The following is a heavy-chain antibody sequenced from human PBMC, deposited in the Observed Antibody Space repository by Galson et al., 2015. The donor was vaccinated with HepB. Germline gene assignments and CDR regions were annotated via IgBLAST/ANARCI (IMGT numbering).Heavy chain of an antibody. CDR2: INAGNGNT. D-gene: IGHD3-3*01. J-gene: IGHJ6*02. V-gene: IGHV1-3*01. Sequence: SVKVSCKASGYTFTSYAMHWVRQAPGQRLEWMGWINAGNGNTKYPQKFQGRVTITRDTSASTAYMELSSLRSEDTAVYYCARDRITIFGVVIIDEWSGGMDVWGQGTTVTVSS. CDR3: ARDRITIFGVVIIDEWSGGMDV. CDR1: GYTFTSYA.